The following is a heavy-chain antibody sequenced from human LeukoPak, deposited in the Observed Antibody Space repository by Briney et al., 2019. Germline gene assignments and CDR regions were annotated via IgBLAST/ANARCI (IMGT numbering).Heavy chain of an antibody. CDR3: ARSVRITMVRGLRGYNWFDP. D-gene: IGHD3-10*01. CDR2: INPNSGGT. V-gene: IGHV1-2*02. Sequence: ASVKVSCKTSGYTFIDYYIHWVRQAPGQGLEWMGWINPNSGGTKYAQKFQGRVTMTRDTSISTAYMELSRLRSDDTAVYYCARSVRITMVRGLRGYNWFDPWGQGTLVTVSS. CDR1: GYTFIDYY. J-gene: IGHJ5*02.